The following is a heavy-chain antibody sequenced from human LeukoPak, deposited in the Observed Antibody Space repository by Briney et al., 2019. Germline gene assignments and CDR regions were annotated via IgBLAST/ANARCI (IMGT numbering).Heavy chain of an antibody. Sequence: SETLSLTCTVPGGSINSYYWSWIRQPPGKGLEWIGYIYYRGGTNYNSSLKSRVTISVDTSNNQFSLKLTSVTAADTAMYYCARGSLYSSGRGWYFDLWGRGTLVTVSS. CDR1: GGSINSYY. CDR3: ARGSLYSSGRGWYFDL. D-gene: IGHD6-19*01. J-gene: IGHJ2*01. CDR2: IYYRGGT. V-gene: IGHV4-59*01.